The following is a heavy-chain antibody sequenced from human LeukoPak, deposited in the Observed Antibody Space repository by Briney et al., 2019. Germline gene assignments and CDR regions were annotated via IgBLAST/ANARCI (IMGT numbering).Heavy chain of an antibody. Sequence: SETLSLTCTVSGGAISSSSYYWGWIRQPPGKGLEWIGSIYYSGSTYYDPSLKSRVTISVDTSKNQFSLKLSSVTAADTAVYYCARNALGGQQLVEGDYWGQGTLVTVSS. CDR1: GGAISSSSYY. V-gene: IGHV4-39*07. CDR2: IYYSGST. CDR3: ARNALGGQQLVEGDY. D-gene: IGHD6-13*01. J-gene: IGHJ4*02.